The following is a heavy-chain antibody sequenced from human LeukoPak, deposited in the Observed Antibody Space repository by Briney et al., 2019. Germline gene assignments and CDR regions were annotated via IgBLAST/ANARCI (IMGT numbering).Heavy chain of an antibody. CDR2: IIPILGIA. Sequence: ASVKVSCKASGGTFSSYAISWVRQAPGQGLEWMGRIIPILGIANYAQKFQGRVTITADKSTSTAYMELSSLRSEDTAVYYCATYNWNEGYYFDYWGQGTLVTVSS. CDR1: GGTFSSYA. J-gene: IGHJ4*02. D-gene: IGHD1-1*01. CDR3: ATYNWNEGYYFDY. V-gene: IGHV1-69*04.